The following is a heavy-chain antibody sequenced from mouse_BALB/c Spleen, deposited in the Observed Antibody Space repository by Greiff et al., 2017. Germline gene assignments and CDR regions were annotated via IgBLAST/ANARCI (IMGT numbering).Heavy chain of an antibody. D-gene: IGHD2-3*01. CDR3: ARGIYDGYTWFAY. J-gene: IGHJ3*01. CDR2: INPYNGAT. Sequence: VQLQQSGPELVKPGASVKISCKASGYSFTGYYMHWVKQSHVKSLEWIGRINPYNGATSYNQNFKDKASLTVDKSSSTAYMELHSLTSEDSAVYYCARGIYDGYTWFAYWGQGTLVTVSA. CDR1: GYSFTGYY. V-gene: IGHV1-31*01.